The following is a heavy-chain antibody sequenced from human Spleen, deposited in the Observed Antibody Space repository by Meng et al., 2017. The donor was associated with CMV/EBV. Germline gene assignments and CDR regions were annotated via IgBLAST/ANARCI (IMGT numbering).Heavy chain of an antibody. J-gene: IGHJ4*02. CDR2: IIPILGIA. CDR1: AGTFSSYA. V-gene: IGHV1-69*10. Sequence: SVKVSCKASAGTFSSYAISWVRQAPGQGLEWMGGIIPILGIANYAQKFQGRVTITADKSTSTAYMELSSLRSDDTAVYYCARADFRFLEWLLPLDSWGQGTLVTVSS. D-gene: IGHD3-3*01. CDR3: ARADFRFLEWLLPLDS.